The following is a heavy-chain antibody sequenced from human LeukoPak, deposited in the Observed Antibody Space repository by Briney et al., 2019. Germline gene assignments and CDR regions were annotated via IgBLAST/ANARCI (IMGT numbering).Heavy chain of an antibody. Sequence: KASETLSLTCAVYGGSFSGYYWSWIRQPPGKGLEWIGEINHSGSTNYNPSLKSRVTISVDTSKNQFSLKLSSVTAADTAVYYCARGGEDGYNFYFDYWGQGTLVTVSS. CDR2: INHSGST. V-gene: IGHV4-34*01. CDR1: GGSFSGYY. CDR3: ARGGEDGYNFYFDY. D-gene: IGHD5-24*01. J-gene: IGHJ4*02.